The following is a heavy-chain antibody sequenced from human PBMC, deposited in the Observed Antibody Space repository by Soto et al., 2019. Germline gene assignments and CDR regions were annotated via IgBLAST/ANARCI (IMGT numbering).Heavy chain of an antibody. CDR2: ISSRSGCM. CDR1: GFGFSSYS. J-gene: IGHJ3*01. V-gene: IGHV3-21*01. D-gene: IGHD4-17*01. Sequence: EVQLVESGGGLVKPGGSLRLSCVASGFGFSSYSMNWVRLAPGKGPDWVSSISSRSGCMNYADAVKGRLTISRDNAKNTLYLQMSSLRAEDTALYYCAKGSGDFLRSDGLDVWGQGTVVTVSS. CDR3: AKGSGDFLRSDGLDV.